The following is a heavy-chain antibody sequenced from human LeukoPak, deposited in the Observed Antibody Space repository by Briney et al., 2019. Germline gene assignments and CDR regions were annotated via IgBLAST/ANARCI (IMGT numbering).Heavy chain of an antibody. Sequence: PGGSLRLSCAASGFTFSRYSMNWVRQAPGKGLEWVSYITSDSSTTYNAGSVKGRFTISRDNAKNSLYLQMNSLRAEDTAVYYCARDNGGFDYWGQGTLVTVSS. CDR3: ARDNGGFDY. D-gene: IGHD4-23*01. CDR2: ITSDSSTT. J-gene: IGHJ4*02. CDR1: GFTFSRYS. V-gene: IGHV3-48*04.